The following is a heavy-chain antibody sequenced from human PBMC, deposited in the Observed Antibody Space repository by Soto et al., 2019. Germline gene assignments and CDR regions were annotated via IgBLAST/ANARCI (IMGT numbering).Heavy chain of an antibody. V-gene: IGHV4-30-4*01. Sequence: QVQLQESGPGLAETLSLTCTVSGVSITSGDYYWNWIRQPPGKGLEWIGNIYYSGNTYYNPSLKSRVAISLDTSKNQFSLKLSSVTAAVTAVYYCASFGVASMNWFDPWGQGTLVTVSS. CDR2: IYYSGNT. CDR3: ASFGVASMNWFDP. J-gene: IGHJ5*02. D-gene: IGHD3-3*01. CDR1: GVSITSGDYY.